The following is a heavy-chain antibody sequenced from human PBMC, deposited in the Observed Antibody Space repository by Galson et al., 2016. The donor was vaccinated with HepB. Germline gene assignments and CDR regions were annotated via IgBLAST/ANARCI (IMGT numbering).Heavy chain of an antibody. CDR3: AKTSQEPSTWFDP. Sequence: SVKVSCKASGYNFIDYGISWVRQAPGQGLEWIGWTTVYNGHSQYAQKFQGRVTMTTDTSTNTAYMELRSLRSDDTAVYYCAKTSQEPSTWFDPWGQGTLVTVSS. J-gene: IGHJ5*02. D-gene: IGHD1-1*01. V-gene: IGHV1-18*01. CDR1: GYNFIDYG. CDR2: TTVYNGHS.